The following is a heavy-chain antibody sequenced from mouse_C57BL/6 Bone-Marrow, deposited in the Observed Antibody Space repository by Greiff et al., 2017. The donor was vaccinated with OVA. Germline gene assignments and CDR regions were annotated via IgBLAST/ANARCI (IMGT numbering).Heavy chain of an antibody. V-gene: IGHV14-3*01. D-gene: IGHD2-3*01. J-gene: IGHJ3*01. CDR3: ARDIDDGYPWCAY. CDR1: GFNIKNTY. CDR2: IDPANGNT. Sequence: EVNLVESVAELVRPGASVKLSCTASGFNIKNTYMHWVKQRPEQGLEWIGRIDPANGNTKYAPKFQGKATITADTSSNTAYLQLSSLTSEDTAIYYCARDIDDGYPWCAYWGQGTLVTVSA.